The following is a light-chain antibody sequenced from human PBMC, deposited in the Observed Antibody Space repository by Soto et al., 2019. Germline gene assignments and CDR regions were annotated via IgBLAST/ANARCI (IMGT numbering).Light chain of an antibody. J-gene: IGKJ5*01. CDR1: QSVSNK. Sequence: EIVLTQSPATLSLSPGERATLSCRASQSVSNKLAWYQQKPGQAPRLLIYGASNRATGIPARFSGSGSGTDFTLTITSLEPEDFAVYYCRQRSNWPPITFGQGTRLEIK. V-gene: IGKV3-11*01. CDR2: GAS. CDR3: RQRSNWPPIT.